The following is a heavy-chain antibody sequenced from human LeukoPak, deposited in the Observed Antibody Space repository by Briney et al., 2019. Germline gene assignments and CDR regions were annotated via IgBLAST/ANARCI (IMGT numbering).Heavy chain of an antibody. CDR2: IYHSGST. CDR1: GGSIRSYY. Sequence: PSETLSPTRTVSGGSIRSYYWSWIRQPPGKGLEWIGYIYHSGSTNYNPYLKSRVTISIDTSKDQSSLNLSSVAAADTAVYYCARLSAAAARWGFDYWGQGTLVTVSS. J-gene: IGHJ4*02. D-gene: IGHD6-13*01. CDR3: ARLSAAAARWGFDY. V-gene: IGHV4-59*01.